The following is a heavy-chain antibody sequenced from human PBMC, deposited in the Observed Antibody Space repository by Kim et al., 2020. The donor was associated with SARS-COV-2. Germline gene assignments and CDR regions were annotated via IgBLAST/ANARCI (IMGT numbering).Heavy chain of an antibody. D-gene: IGHD1-26*01. J-gene: IGHJ4*02. Sequence: GGSLRLSCAASGFTFSSYAMHWVRQAPGKGLEWVAVISYDGSNKYYADSVKGRFTISRDNSKNTLYLQMNSLRAEDTAVYYCARAPRWELHRTTGLECDYWGQGTLVTVSS. CDR3: ARAPRWELHRTTGLECDY. V-gene: IGHV3-30*04. CDR1: GFTFSSYA. CDR2: ISYDGSNK.